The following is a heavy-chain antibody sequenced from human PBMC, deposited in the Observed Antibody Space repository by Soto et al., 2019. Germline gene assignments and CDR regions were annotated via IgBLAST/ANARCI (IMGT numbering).Heavy chain of an antibody. CDR2: ISHSGGST. V-gene: IGHV3-23*04. J-gene: IGHJ4*02. Sequence: EVQLVESGGGLVQPGRSLRLSCEASGFSFDKSGMHWVREIPGKGLEWVSGISHSGGSTYYADSVKGRFTISRDNSKNTLYLQMSTLRAEDTAVYYCAKDHWGSYSGQGTLVTVSS. D-gene: IGHD3-16*01. CDR3: AKDHWGSY. CDR1: GFSFDKSG.